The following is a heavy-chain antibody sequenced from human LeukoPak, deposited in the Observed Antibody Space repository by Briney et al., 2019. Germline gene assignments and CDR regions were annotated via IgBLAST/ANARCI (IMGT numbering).Heavy chain of an antibody. CDR2: ISGSGGST. Sequence: GGSLRLSCAASGFTFSSYAMSWVRQAPGKGLEWVSAISGSGGSTYYADSVKGRFTISRDNSKNTLYLQVNSLRAEDTAVYYCAKFFRSRASNYYGMDVWGQGTTVTVSS. J-gene: IGHJ6*02. D-gene: IGHD1-26*01. CDR1: GFTFSSYA. V-gene: IGHV3-23*01. CDR3: AKFFRSRASNYYGMDV.